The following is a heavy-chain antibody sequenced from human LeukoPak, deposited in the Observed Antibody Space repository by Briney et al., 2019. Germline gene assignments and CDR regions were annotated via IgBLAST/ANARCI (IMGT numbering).Heavy chain of an antibody. CDR3: ARDLAGYSTSWYDYYYMDV. J-gene: IGHJ6*03. V-gene: IGHV1-2*02. Sequence: PQASVTVSCKASGYTFTGFYMHWVRQAPGQGLEWMGWINPNTGGANYTQKFQGRVTMTRDTSIYTAYMELSRLRSDDTAVYYCARDLAGYSTSWYDYYYMDVWGKGTSVTVSS. CDR2: INPNTGGA. D-gene: IGHD6-13*01. CDR1: GYTFTGFY.